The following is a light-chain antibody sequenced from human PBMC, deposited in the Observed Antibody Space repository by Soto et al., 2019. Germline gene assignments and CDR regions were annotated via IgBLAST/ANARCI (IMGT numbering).Light chain of an antibody. CDR2: DVS. Sequence: DIQMTQSPSTLSASVGDRVTITCRASQSIGDSLAWYQQKPGKAPYLLISDVSSLERGVPSRFSGSGSGTEFTLTISSMQPDDFATFHCQQYNGYSRTFGQGTKVEI. V-gene: IGKV1-5*01. CDR3: QQYNGYSRT. J-gene: IGKJ1*01. CDR1: QSIGDS.